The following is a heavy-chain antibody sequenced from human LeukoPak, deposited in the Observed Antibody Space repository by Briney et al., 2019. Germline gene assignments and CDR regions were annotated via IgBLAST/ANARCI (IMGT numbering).Heavy chain of an antibody. J-gene: IGHJ4*02. CDR1: GFTFDDHG. V-gene: IGHV3-20*04. D-gene: IGHD4-23*01. CDR3: ARHRQPHDYGGDFDY. Sequence: GGSLRLSCAASGFTFDDHGMSWVRQAPGKGLEWVSGIKWDGGRTGYADSVKGRFTISRDNAKNSVYLQMNSLRAEDTALYYCARHRQPHDYGGDFDYWGQGTLVTVSS. CDR2: IKWDGGRT.